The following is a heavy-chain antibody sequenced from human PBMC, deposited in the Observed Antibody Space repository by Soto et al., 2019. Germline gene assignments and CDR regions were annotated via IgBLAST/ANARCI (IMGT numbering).Heavy chain of an antibody. CDR2: INSIGSSI. D-gene: IGHD3-10*01. CDR1: GFTFSSYS. J-gene: IGHJ6*03. CDR3: ARLWFGVEYMDV. Sequence: GGSLRLSCAASGFTFSSYSMNWVRQAPGKGLEWVSYINSIGSSIYYADSVKGRFTISRYNAQNSLYLQMNSLRAEDTDVYYCARLWFGVEYMDVWGKGTTVTVSS. V-gene: IGHV3-48*01.